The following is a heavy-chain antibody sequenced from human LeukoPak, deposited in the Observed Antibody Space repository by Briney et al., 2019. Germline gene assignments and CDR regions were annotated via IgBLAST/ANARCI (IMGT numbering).Heavy chain of an antibody. CDR2: IKQDGSKI. D-gene: IGHD3-9*01. Sequence: GGSLRLSCAASGFTFSSYWMSWVRQAPGKGLEWVANIKQDGSKIYYVDSVKGRFTVSRDNAKNSLYLQMNSLRAEDTAVYYCARERPYDILTGYYANDYWGQGTLVTVSS. V-gene: IGHV3-7*01. CDR1: GFTFSSYW. J-gene: IGHJ4*02. CDR3: ARERPYDILTGYYANDY.